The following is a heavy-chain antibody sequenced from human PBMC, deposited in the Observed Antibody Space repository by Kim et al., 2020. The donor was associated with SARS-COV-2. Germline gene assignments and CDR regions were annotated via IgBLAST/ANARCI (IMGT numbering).Heavy chain of an antibody. Sequence: SVKGRFTISRDNAKNALYLQMNSLRAEDTAVYYCARPQPDYSDYVGCFHYWGQGTLVTVSS. J-gene: IGHJ1*01. V-gene: IGHV3-11*03. CDR3: ARPQPDYSDYVGCFHY. D-gene: IGHD4-17*01.